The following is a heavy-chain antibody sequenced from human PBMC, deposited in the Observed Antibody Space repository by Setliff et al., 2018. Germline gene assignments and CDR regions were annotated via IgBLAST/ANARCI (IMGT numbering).Heavy chain of an antibody. CDR3: ARSPPNRGSGSGWYGDF. V-gene: IGHV1-18*01. CDR2: ISAYDGNT. D-gene: IGHD6-19*01. J-gene: IGHJ4*02. Sequence: ASVKVSCKASGYTFTNYGITWVRQAPGQGLEWMGWISAYDGNTKFAQNIQGRVTLTTDTPTSTAYMGLRSLRSDDTAVYYCARSPPNRGSGSGWYGDFWGQGTLVTVSS. CDR1: GYTFTNYG.